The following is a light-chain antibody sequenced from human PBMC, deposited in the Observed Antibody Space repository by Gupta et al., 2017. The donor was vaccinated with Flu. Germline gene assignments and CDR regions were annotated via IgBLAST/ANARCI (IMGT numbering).Light chain of an antibody. V-gene: IGLV1-40*01. Sequence: QSVLTQPPSVSGAPGQRVTISCTGSSSNIGAGYDVHWYQQLPGTAPNLLIYGNSKRPAGVPDRFSGSKSGTSASLAITGRQAEDEADYYCQSYDSSHVVFGGGTKLTVL. J-gene: IGLJ2*01. CDR2: GNS. CDR3: QSYDSSHVV. CDR1: SSNIGAGYD.